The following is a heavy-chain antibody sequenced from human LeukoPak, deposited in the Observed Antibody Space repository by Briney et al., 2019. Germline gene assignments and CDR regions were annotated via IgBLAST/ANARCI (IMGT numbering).Heavy chain of an antibody. CDR2: ISAYNGNT. J-gene: IGHJ4*02. CDR3: AINLYYDFWSGPRPYFDY. D-gene: IGHD3-3*01. CDR1: GYTFTSYD. Sequence: ASVKVSCKASGYTFTSYDIRGVRQAPGQGLEWMGWISAYNGNTNYAQKLQGRVTMTTDTSTSTAYMELRSLRSDDTAVYYCAINLYYDFWSGPRPYFDYWGQGTLVTVSS. V-gene: IGHV1-18*01.